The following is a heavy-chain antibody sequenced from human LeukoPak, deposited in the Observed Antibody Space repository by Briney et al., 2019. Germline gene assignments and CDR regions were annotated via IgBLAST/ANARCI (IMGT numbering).Heavy chain of an antibody. CDR2: ISGSGGST. V-gene: IGHV3-23*01. CDR3: AKVAGDGYNLLFDY. CDR1: GFTFSSYA. J-gene: IGHJ4*02. D-gene: IGHD5-24*01. Sequence: PGGSLRLSCAASGFTFSSYAMSSVRQAPGKGLEWVSAISGSGGSTCYADSVKGRFTISRDNSKNTLYLQMNSLRAEDTAVYYCAKVAGDGYNLLFDYWGQGTLVTVSS.